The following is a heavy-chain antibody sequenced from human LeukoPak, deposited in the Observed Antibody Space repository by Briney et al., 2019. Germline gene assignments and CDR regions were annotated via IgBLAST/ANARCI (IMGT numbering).Heavy chain of an antibody. Sequence: ASVKVSCKFSGYTLTELSMHWVRQAPGKGLQWMGGFDPEDGETIYAQKFQGRVTMTEDTSTDTAYMELSSLRSEDTAVYYCATGRRWEPYAFDIWGQGTMVTVSS. D-gene: IGHD1-26*01. CDR1: GYTLTELS. CDR2: FDPEDGET. CDR3: ATGRRWEPYAFDI. V-gene: IGHV1-24*01. J-gene: IGHJ3*02.